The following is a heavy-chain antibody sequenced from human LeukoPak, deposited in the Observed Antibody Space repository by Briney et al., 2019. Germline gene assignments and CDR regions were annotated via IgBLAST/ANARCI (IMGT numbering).Heavy chain of an antibody. J-gene: IGHJ6*02. CDR3: ARTLRFFRFLDV. CDR2: IKPDGSET. V-gene: IGHV3-7*03. D-gene: IGHD3-3*01. Sequence: QPGGSLRLSCAASGFTFSTYAMSWVRQAPEKGLEWVANIKPDGSETYSVDSVKGRFTISRDNAKNSLYLQMNSLRAEDTAVYYCARTLRFFRFLDVWGQGTTVTVSS. CDR1: GFTFSTYA.